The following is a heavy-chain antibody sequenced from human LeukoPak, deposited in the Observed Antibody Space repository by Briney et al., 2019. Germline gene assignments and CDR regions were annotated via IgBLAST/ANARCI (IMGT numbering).Heavy chain of an antibody. CDR2: IDPNIGTT. J-gene: IGHJ4*02. CDR3: ARLLEHYYFDASGYYDDDY. V-gene: IGHV1-2*02. CDR1: GYTFTGFY. Sequence: GASVKASCKASGYTFTGFYMHWVRQAPGQGLEWMGWIDPNIGTTKYSQKFQGRVTMTRDTSISEVYMELSRLRSDDTAVYYCARLLEHYYFDASGYYDDDYWGQGTPIIVSS. D-gene: IGHD3-22*01.